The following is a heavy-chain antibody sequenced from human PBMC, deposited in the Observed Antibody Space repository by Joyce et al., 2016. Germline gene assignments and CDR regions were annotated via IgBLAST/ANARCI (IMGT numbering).Heavy chain of an antibody. V-gene: IGHV3-30*18. J-gene: IGHJ4*02. CDR1: GFNFSNYG. Sequence: HVHLVESGGGVVQPGKALRLSCAASGFNFSNYGMHWVRQAPGKGLEWMAFIASDGGQKNYGDSVRGRITISRDNSKNTVFLQFHSLRTEDTAVFYCVKDDQYCSATSCYFDYWGQGILVSVSS. CDR2: IASDGGQK. CDR3: VKDDQYCSATSCYFDY. D-gene: IGHD2-2*01.